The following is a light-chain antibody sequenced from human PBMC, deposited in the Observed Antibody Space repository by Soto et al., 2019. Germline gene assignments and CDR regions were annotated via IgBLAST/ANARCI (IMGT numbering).Light chain of an antibody. CDR1: SSSIGTNF. Sequence: QSVLTQAPAASGSPGQRVSISCSGYSSSIGTNFVYWYQQLPGTAPKVLIHSNNQRPSGVPDRFSGSKSGTSASLAISGLRSEDEADYYCAAWDDNLSTYVFGSGTKVTVL. J-gene: IGLJ1*01. CDR2: SNN. CDR3: AAWDDNLSTYV. V-gene: IGLV1-47*02.